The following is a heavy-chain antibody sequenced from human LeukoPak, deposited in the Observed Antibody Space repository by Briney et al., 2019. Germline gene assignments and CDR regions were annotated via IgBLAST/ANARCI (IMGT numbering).Heavy chain of an antibody. V-gene: IGHV3-7*03. CDR2: IKQDGSDK. Sequence: QPGRSLRLSCAASGFTFSSYWMSWVRQAPGKGLEWVANIKQDGSDKCYVDSVKGRFTISRDNAKNLLYLQMNSLRAEDTAVYYCARYSGYGGAEYFQHWGQGTLVTVSS. J-gene: IGHJ1*01. CDR3: ARYSGYGGAEYFQH. CDR1: GFTFSSYW. D-gene: IGHD5-12*01.